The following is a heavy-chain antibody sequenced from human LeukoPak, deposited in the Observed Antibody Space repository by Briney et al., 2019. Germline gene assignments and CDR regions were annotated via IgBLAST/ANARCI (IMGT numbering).Heavy chain of an antibody. CDR1: GFTVSSNY. Sequence: GGPLRLSCAASGFTVSSNYMSWVRQAPGKGLAWVSVIYSGGSTYYADSVKGRFTISRDNSKNTLYLQMNSLRAEDTAVYYCASGPSYCSSTSCYSDYYYGMDVWGQGTTVTVSS. CDR3: ASGPSYCSSTSCYSDYYYGMDV. D-gene: IGHD2-2*01. J-gene: IGHJ6*02. V-gene: IGHV3-53*01. CDR2: IYSGGST.